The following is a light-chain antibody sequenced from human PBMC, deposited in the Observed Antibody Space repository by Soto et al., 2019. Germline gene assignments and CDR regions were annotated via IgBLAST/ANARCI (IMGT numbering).Light chain of an antibody. CDR1: QSISSW. J-gene: IGKJ1*01. Sequence: DIQMTQSPSTLSASVGDRVTITCRASQSISSWLAWYQQKPGRAPKLLIYAASSLQSGVPSRFSGSGSGTDFTLTIIRLEPEDFAVYYCQQYDISPWTFGQGTKVDI. V-gene: IGKV1-5*01. CDR2: AAS. CDR3: QQYDISPWT.